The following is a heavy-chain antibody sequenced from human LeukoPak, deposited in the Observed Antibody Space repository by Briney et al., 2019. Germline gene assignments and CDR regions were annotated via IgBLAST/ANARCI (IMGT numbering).Heavy chain of an antibody. CDR1: GFTFSSSA. J-gene: IGHJ4*02. D-gene: IGHD2-21*02. Sequence: GGSLRLSCAASGFTFSSSAMSWVRQAPGKGLEWLAKVKTDGSEKFYVDSVKGRFTISRDNAKNSLYLQMNSLRTEDTALVYCATGSRGGDSICRGQRSLVADCS. CDR3: ATGSRGGDSIC. V-gene: IGHV3-7*05. CDR2: VKTDGSEK.